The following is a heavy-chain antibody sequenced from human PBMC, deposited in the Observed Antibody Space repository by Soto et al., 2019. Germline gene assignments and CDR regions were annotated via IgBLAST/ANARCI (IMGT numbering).Heavy chain of an antibody. CDR1: GFTFSSYW. Sequence: GGSLRLSCAASGFTFSSYWMSWVRQAPGKGLEWVANIKQDGSEKYYVDSVKGRFTISRDNAKNSLYLQMSSLRAEDTALYYCAISQDRGGRTTFIYWGQGTQVTVSS. D-gene: IGHD3-16*01. CDR2: IKQDGSEK. V-gene: IGHV3-7*03. J-gene: IGHJ4*02. CDR3: AISQDRGGRTTFIY.